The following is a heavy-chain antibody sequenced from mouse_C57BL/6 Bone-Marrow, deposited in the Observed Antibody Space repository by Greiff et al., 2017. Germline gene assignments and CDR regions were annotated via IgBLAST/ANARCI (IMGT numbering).Heavy chain of an antibody. V-gene: IGHV1-42*01. CDR1: GYSFTGYY. J-gene: IGHJ3*01. D-gene: IGHD4-1*01. Sequence: EVKLVESGPELVKPGASVKISCKASGYSFTGYYMTWVKQSPEKSLEWIGEINPSTGGTPYNQKFNAKATLTVDKSSRTSYMQLKSLTSEDSAVYYCARNWERFAYWGQGTLVTVSA. CDR3: ARNWERFAY. CDR2: INPSTGGT.